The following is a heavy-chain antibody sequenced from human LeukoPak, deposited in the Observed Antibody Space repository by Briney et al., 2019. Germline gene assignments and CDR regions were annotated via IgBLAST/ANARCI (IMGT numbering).Heavy chain of an antibody. CDR2: INPNSGGT. CDR3: ARATSGSYFDY. D-gene: IGHD3-22*01. J-gene: IGHJ4*02. Sequence: GESLKISCKGSGYTFTGYYMHWVRQAPGQGLEWMGWINPNSGGTNYAQKFQGRVTMTRDTSISTAYMEPSRLRSDDTAVYYCARATSGSYFDYWGQGTLVTVSS. CDR1: GYTFTGYY. V-gene: IGHV1-2*02.